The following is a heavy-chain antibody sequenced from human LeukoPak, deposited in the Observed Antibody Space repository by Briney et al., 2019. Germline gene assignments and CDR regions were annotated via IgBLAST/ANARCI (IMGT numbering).Heavy chain of an antibody. CDR3: ARDLEGYHYGSGNYPQ. CDR1: GYTFTVYY. Sequence: ASMKVSCKASGYTFTVYYIHWLRQAPGQGLEWMGFINPNSGGTNYAQKFQGRVTMTRDTSISTAYMELSSLKSDDTAVYYCARDLEGYHYGSGNYPQWGQGTLITVSS. CDR2: INPNSGGT. V-gene: IGHV1-2*02. J-gene: IGHJ4*02. D-gene: IGHD3-10*01.